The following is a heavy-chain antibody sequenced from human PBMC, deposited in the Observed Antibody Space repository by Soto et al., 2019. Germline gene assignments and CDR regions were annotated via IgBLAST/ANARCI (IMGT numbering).Heavy chain of an antibody. Sequence: SETLSLTCTVSGGSISSYYWSWIRQPPGKGLEWIGYIYYSGSTNYNPSLKSRVTISVDTSKNQFSLKLSSVTAADTAVYYCARDGDDYGENNWFDPWGQGTLVTVSS. CDR3: ARDGDDYGENNWFDP. CDR2: IYYSGST. D-gene: IGHD4-17*01. V-gene: IGHV4-59*01. J-gene: IGHJ5*02. CDR1: GGSISSYY.